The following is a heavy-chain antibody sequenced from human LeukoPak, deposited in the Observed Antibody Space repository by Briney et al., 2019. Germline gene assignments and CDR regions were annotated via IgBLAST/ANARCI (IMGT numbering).Heavy chain of an antibody. J-gene: IGHJ4*02. Sequence: GASVKVSCKASGYIFTGYYMHWVRQAPGQGLEWMGWINPNSGDTNLAQKFQGRVTMTRDTSINTAYMELSRLRSDDTAVYYCARDLFSPNYYGSGSLFDYWGQGTLVTVSS. CDR3: ARDLFSPNYYGSGSLFDY. CDR2: INPNSGDT. CDR1: GYIFTGYY. D-gene: IGHD3-10*01. V-gene: IGHV1-2*02.